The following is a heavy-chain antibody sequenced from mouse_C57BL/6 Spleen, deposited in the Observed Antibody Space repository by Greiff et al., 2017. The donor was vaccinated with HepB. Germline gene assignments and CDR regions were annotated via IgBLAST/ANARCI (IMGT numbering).Heavy chain of an antibody. J-gene: IGHJ1*03. Sequence: EVQLQESGGGLVQPGGSLKLSCAASGFTFSDYYMYWVRQTPEKRLEWVAYISNGGGSTYYPDTVKGRFTISRDNAKNTLYLQMSRLKSEDTAMYYCARSYDGGYFDVWGTGTTVTVAS. CDR3: ARSYDGGYFDV. V-gene: IGHV5-12*01. D-gene: IGHD2-3*01. CDR1: GFTFSDYY. CDR2: ISNGGGST.